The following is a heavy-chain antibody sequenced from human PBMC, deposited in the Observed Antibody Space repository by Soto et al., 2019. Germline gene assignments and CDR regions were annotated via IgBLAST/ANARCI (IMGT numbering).Heavy chain of an antibody. J-gene: IGHJ6*02. Sequence: QVQLVQSGAEVKKPGASVKLSCKASGYTFNAYYLHWVRQAPGRGLEWMGWINPTSGGTDFAQKFQGWVTMTRDTSLSTAYMEVTRLRAEDTATYYCARGDGSKTFYSYGLDLWGQGTTVTVSS. D-gene: IGHD1-26*01. V-gene: IGHV1-2*04. CDR2: INPTSGGT. CDR1: GYTFNAYY. CDR3: ARGDGSKTFYSYGLDL.